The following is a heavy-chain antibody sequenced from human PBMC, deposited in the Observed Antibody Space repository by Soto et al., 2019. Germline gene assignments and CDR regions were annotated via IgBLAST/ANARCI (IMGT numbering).Heavy chain of an antibody. CDR2: TNSDGSSV. D-gene: IGHD6-25*01. J-gene: IGHJ4*02. CDR3: VRAPEQRPFDY. V-gene: IGHV3-74*03. Sequence: VQLVESGGGLVQPGGSLRLSCAASGFTLSDNWIHWVRRVPGKGLVWVSRTNSDGSSVTYADSVKGRFTLSRDNAKNTWFLQMDSLRVGDTAMYYCVRAPEQRPFDYWGQGTLVTVSS. CDR1: GFTLSDNW.